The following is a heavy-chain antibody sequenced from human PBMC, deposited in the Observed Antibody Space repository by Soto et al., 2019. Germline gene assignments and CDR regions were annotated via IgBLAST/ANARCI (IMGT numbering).Heavy chain of an antibody. CDR1: GVTFSSYA. CDR2: ISGSGGST. CDR3: AKQVATVHDAFDI. V-gene: IGHV3-23*01. Sequence: AGCLRLASAASGVTFSSYAMSWVRKAPGKGLEWVSAISGSGGSTYYADSVKGRFTISRDNSKNTLYLQMNSLRAEDTAVYYCAKQVATVHDAFDIWGQGTMVTVSS. D-gene: IGHD5-12*01. J-gene: IGHJ3*02.